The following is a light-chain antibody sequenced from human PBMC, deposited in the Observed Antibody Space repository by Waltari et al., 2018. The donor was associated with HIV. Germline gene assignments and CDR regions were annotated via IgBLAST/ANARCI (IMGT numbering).Light chain of an antibody. CDR3: ATWDDSLNGWV. J-gene: IGLJ3*02. Sequence: QSVLTQPPSASGTPGQRVTISCSGSSSNIGGNTVSWYQQLPGTAPKLLIYSNNQRPSGVPDRFSGSRSGPSASLAISGLQSEDETDYYCATWDDSLNGWVFGGGTKLTVL. CDR2: SNN. V-gene: IGLV1-44*01. CDR1: SSNIGGNT.